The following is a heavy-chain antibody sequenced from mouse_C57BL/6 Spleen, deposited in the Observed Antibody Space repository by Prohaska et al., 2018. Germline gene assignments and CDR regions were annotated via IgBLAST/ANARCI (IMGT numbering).Heavy chain of an antibody. J-gene: IGHJ1*03. D-gene: IGHD2-1*01. CDR3: MRYGNYWYFDV. V-gene: IGHV11-2*01. CDR1: GFTFSGFW. Sequence: EVQLLETGGGLVQPGGSRGLSCEGSGFTFSGFWMSWVRQTPGKTLEWIGDINSDGSAINYAPSIKDRFTIFRDNDKSTLYLQMSNVRSEDTATYFCMRYGNYWYFDVWCTGTTVTVS. CDR2: INSDGSAI.